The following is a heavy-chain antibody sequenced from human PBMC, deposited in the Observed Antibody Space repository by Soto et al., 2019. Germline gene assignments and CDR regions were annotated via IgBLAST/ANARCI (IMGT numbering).Heavy chain of an antibody. D-gene: IGHD6-6*01. V-gene: IGHV1-18*04. CDR3: ARDPTTAYSSSSFDY. CDR1: GYTLTSYG. J-gene: IGHJ4*02. Sequence: XSVKVSCNASGYTLTSYGIRLVRQAPGQGLEWMGWISAYDGSTKYAQKLQGRVTMTTDPSTSTAYMELRSLRSDDTAVYYCARDPTTAYSSSSFDYWGQGTLVTVSS. CDR2: ISAYDGST.